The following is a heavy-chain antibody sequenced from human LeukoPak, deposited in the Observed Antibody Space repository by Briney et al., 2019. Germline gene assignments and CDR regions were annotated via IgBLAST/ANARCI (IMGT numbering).Heavy chain of an antibody. Sequence: PGGSLRLSYAASGFTFSSYAMSWVRQAPGKGLEWVSAISGSGGSTYYADSVQGRFTISRDNSKNTLFLQMDSLRAEDTAVYYCAKGGFGRPFDYWGQGTLVTVSS. CDR1: GFTFSSYA. J-gene: IGHJ4*02. CDR3: AKGGFGRPFDY. V-gene: IGHV3-23*01. D-gene: IGHD3-10*01. CDR2: ISGSGGST.